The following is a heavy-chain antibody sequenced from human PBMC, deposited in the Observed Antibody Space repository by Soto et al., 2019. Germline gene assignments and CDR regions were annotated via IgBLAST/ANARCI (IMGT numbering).Heavy chain of an antibody. D-gene: IGHD2-15*01. CDR3: ARGARSCSGGSCYSRYYGMDV. J-gene: IGHJ6*02. CDR1: GGTFSSYA. CDR2: IIPIFGTA. Sequence: ASVKVSCKASGGTFSSYAISWVRQAPGQGLEWMGGIIPIFGTANYAQKFQGRVTITADESTSTAYMELSSLGSEDTAVYYCARGARSCSGGSCYSRYYGMDVWGQGTTVTSP. V-gene: IGHV1-69*13.